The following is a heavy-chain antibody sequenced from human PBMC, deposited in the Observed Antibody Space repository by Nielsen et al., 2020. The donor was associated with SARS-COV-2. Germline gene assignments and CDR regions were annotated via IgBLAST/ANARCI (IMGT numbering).Heavy chain of an antibody. J-gene: IGHJ5*02. CDR2: IYYSGST. CDR3: ARDNSGWLNWFDP. V-gene: IGHV4-59*01. D-gene: IGHD6-19*01. CDR1: GGSISSYY. Sequence: SETLSLTCTVSGGSISSYYWSWIRQPPGKGLEWIGYIYYSGSTNYNPSLKSRVTISVDTSKNQFSLKLSSVTAADTAVYYCARDNSGWLNWFDPWGQGTLVTVSS.